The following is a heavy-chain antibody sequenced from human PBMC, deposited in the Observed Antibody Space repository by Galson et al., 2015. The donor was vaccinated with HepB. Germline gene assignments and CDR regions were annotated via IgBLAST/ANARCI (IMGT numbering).Heavy chain of an antibody. CDR2: IRSKAYGGTT. V-gene: IGHV3-49*04. CDR1: GFTFGDYA. CDR3: TNGSSLDY. Sequence: SLRLSCAASGFTFGDYAMSWVRQAPGKGLEWVGFIRSKAYGGTTEYAASVKGRFTISRDDSKSIAYLQMNSLKTEDTAVYYCTNGSSLDYWGQGTLVTVSS. D-gene: IGHD6-13*01. J-gene: IGHJ4*02.